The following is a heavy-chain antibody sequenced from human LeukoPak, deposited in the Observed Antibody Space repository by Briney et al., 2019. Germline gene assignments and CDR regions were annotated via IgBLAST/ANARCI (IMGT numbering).Heavy chain of an antibody. CDR1: GFTFSTYW. D-gene: IGHD6-13*01. Sequence: PGGSLRLSCAASGFTFSTYWISWVRQAPGKGLEWVANIKQDGSEKYYVDSVKGRFTISRDNAMNSLYLQMNSLRPEDTALYYCAKDKSLSTAAAVFFDYWGQGTLVTVSS. CDR2: IKQDGSEK. CDR3: AKDKSLSTAAAVFFDY. V-gene: IGHV3-7*03. J-gene: IGHJ4*02.